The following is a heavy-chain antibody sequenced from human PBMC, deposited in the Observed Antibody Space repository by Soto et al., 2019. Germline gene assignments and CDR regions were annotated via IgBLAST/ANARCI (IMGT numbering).Heavy chain of an antibody. CDR3: ATRLRGVDV. CDR1: GGSLSGYY. V-gene: IGHV4-34*01. CDR2: INHSGST. J-gene: IGHJ3*01. D-gene: IGHD3-10*01. Sequence: PSETLSLTCAVYGGSLSGYYWNWIRQPPGKGLEWIGEINHSGSTNYNPSLKSRVTISVDTSKNQFSLKLTSVTAADTAVYYCATRLRGVDVWGQGTMVTVSS.